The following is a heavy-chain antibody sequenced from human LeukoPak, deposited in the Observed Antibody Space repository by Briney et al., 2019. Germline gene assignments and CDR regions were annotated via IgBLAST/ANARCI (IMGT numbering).Heavy chain of an antibody. Sequence: GGSLRLSCAASGFTFSKHWMSWVRQAPGKGLEWVANIKQDGSEKYYVDSVKGRFTISRDNAKNSLYLQMNSLRAEDTAVYYCAKSPRAAAGVFYWGQGTLVTVSS. V-gene: IGHV3-7*03. CDR1: GFTFSKHW. D-gene: IGHD6-13*01. CDR3: AKSPRAAAGVFY. CDR2: IKQDGSEK. J-gene: IGHJ4*02.